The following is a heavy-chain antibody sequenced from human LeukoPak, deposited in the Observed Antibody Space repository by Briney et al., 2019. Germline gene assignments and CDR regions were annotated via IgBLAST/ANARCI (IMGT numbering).Heavy chain of an antibody. V-gene: IGHV4-34*01. J-gene: IGHJ4*02. CDR1: GGSFSGYY. CDR3: ARGRGVVVVNRLHEPFDY. Sequence: PSETLSLTCAVYGGSFSGYYWRWIRQPPGKGLEWIGEINHSGSTKYNPSLKSRVTISIDTSKNQFSLKLSSVTAADTAVYYCARGRGVVVVNRLHEPFDYWGQGTLVTVSS. D-gene: IGHD3-22*01. CDR2: INHSGST.